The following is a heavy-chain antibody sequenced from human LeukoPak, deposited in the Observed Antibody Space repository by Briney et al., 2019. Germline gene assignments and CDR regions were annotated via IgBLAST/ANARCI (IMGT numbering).Heavy chain of an antibody. D-gene: IGHD5-24*01. CDR3: AKDDAWLQYND. Sequence: GGSLRLSCAASGFTFSSYGISWVRQAPGKGLEWVSGISPSGDIKYYVDSVKGRFTVSRDNSKNTLYLQINSLRDEDTAVYYCAKDDAWLQYNDWGQGTLVTVSS. CDR2: ISPSGDIK. V-gene: IGHV3-23*01. CDR1: GFTFSSYG. J-gene: IGHJ4*02.